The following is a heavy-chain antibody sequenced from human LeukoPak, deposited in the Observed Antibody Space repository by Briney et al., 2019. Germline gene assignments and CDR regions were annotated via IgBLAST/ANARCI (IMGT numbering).Heavy chain of an antibody. D-gene: IGHD2-15*01. CDR1: GYSFTSYW. Sequence: GESLRISCKGSGYSFTSYWISWVRQMPGKGLEWMGRIDPSDSYTNYSPSFQGHVTISADKSISTAYLQWSSLKASDTAMYYCARHNRVVVAATPHYYYYYGIDVWGQGTTVTVSS. J-gene: IGHJ6*02. V-gene: IGHV5-10-1*01. CDR2: IDPSDSYT. CDR3: ARHNRVVVAATPHYYYYYGIDV.